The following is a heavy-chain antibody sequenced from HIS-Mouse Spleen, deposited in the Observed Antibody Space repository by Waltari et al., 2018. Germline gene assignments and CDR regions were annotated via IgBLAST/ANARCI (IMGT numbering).Heavy chain of an antibody. Sequence: QLQLQESGPGLVKPSETLSLTCTVSGCSIRSSSYYWAWIRPPPGKGLEWIGSIYYSGSTYYNPSLKSRVTISVDTSKNQFSLKLSSVTAADTAVYYCAREIPYSSSWYDWYFDLWGRGTLVTVSS. CDR3: AREIPYSSSWYDWYFDL. V-gene: IGHV4-39*07. CDR1: GCSIRSSSYY. J-gene: IGHJ2*01. CDR2: IYYSGST. D-gene: IGHD6-13*01.